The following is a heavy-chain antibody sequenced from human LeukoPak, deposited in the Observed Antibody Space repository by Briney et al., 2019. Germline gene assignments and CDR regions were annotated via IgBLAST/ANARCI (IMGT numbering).Heavy chain of an antibody. CDR1: GFTFSDYY. V-gene: IGHV3-11*01. J-gene: IGHJ4*02. CDR2: ISSSGSTI. Sequence: GGSLRLSCAASGFTFSDYYMSWIRQAPGKGLEWVSYISSSGSTIYYADSVKGRFTISRDNAKNSLYLQMNSLRAEDTAVYYCARDSTPYYYDSSGPPMGYWGQGTLVTVSS. D-gene: IGHD3-22*01. CDR3: ARDSTPYYYDSSGPPMGY.